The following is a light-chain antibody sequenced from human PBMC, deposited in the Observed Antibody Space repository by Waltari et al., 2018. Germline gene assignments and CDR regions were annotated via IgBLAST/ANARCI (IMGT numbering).Light chain of an antibody. Sequence: EIVLPQSPGTLSLSPGERATLSCWASQSVSRALVWYQQKPGQAPRLLISGASTRAPGIPDRFSGSGSGTDFSLTINRLEPEDFAVYYSQPLGRLPATFGQGTKVEI. CDR2: GAS. CDR1: QSVSRA. J-gene: IGKJ1*01. CDR3: QPLGRLPAT. V-gene: IGKV3-20*01.